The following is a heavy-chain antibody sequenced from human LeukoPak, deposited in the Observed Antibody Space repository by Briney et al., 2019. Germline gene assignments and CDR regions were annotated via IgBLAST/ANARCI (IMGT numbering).Heavy chain of an antibody. D-gene: IGHD2-21*02. CDR3: TRAIRTAAPDS. CDR1: GFSFSSYW. J-gene: IGHJ4*02. V-gene: IGHV3-74*01. Sequence: GGFLRLSCESSGFSFSSYWMHWVRQAPGKGLVWVSTINSDGSSTSFADSVKGRFTVSRDNVRNTLYLEMNSLRAEDTAVYYCTRAIRTAAPDSWGQGTLVTVSS. CDR2: INSDGSST.